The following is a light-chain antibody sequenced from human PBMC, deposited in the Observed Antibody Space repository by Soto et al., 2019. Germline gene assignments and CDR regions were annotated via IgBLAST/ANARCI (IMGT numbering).Light chain of an antibody. CDR2: DAS. V-gene: IGKV1-5*01. J-gene: IGKJ1*01. CDR1: QSISSW. CDR3: QQYNSYLRT. Sequence: DIQMTQSPSTPSASVGDRVTITCRASQSISSWLAWYQQKPGKAPKLLIYDASSLESGVPSRFSGSGSGTEFTLTISSLQPDDFATYYCQQYNSYLRTFGQGTKVDIK.